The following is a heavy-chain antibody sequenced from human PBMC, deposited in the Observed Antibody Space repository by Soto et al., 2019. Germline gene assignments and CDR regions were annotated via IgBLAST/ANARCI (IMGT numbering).Heavy chain of an antibody. CDR3: AKDSPVGVPLLRDLHD. D-gene: IGHD2-15*01. CDR1: GFTFSNSG. CDR2: ISGSGGST. Sequence: GSLRLSCAASGFTFSNSGTSWVRQAPGKGLEWVSVISGSGGSTYYADSVKGRFTLSRDNSKNTVYLQMNSLRAEDTAVYYCAKDSPVGVPLLRDLHDWGQGTLVTVSS. J-gene: IGHJ1*01. V-gene: IGHV3-23*01.